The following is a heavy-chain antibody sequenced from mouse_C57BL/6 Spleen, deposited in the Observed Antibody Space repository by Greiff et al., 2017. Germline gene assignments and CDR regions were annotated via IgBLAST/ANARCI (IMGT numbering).Heavy chain of an antibody. CDR3: ARTGLSYDGYLDY. CDR2: IYPGSGST. D-gene: IGHD2-3*01. V-gene: IGHV1-55*01. CDR1: GYTFTSYW. Sequence: QVQLQQPGAELVKPGASVKMSCKASGYTFTSYWITWVKQRPGQGLEWIGDIYPGSGSTDYNEKFKSKATLTVDTSSSTAYMQLSSLTSEDSAVYYCARTGLSYDGYLDYWGQGTTLTVSS. J-gene: IGHJ2*01.